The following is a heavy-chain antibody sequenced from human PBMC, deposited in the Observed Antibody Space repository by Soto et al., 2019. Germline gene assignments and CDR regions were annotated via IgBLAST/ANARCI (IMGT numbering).Heavy chain of an antibody. D-gene: IGHD1-26*01. CDR3: ASSSGSYPHDDFDI. V-gene: IGHV3-33*01. J-gene: IGHJ3*02. Sequence: PGGSLRLSCAASGFTFSSYCMHWVRQAPGKGLEWVAVIWYDGSNKYYADSVKGRFTISSDNSKNTLYLQMNSLRAEDTAVYYCASSSGSYPHDDFDIWGQGTMVTVSS. CDR1: GFTFSSYC. CDR2: IWYDGSNK.